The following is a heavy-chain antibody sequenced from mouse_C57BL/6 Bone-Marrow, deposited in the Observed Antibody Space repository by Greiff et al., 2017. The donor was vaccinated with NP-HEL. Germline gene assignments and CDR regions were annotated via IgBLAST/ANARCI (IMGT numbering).Heavy chain of an antibody. CDR3: ARQGGWWFPFDY. J-gene: IGHJ2*01. Sequence: EVKVVESGGGLVQPGGSLKLSCAASGFTFSDYYMYWVRQTPEKRLEWVAYISNGGGSTYYPDTVKGRFTISRDNAKNTLYLQMSRLKSEDTAMYYCARQGGWWFPFDYWGQGTTLTVSS. CDR1: GFTFSDYY. D-gene: IGHD1-1*02. V-gene: IGHV5-12*01. CDR2: ISNGGGST.